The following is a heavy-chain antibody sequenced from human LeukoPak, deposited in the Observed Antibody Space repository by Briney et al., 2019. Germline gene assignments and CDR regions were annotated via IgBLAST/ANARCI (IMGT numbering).Heavy chain of an antibody. CDR1: GFTFSSYA. CDR2: ISYDGSNK. Sequence: SGGSLRLSCAASGFTFSSYAMHWVRQAPGKGLEWVAVISYDGSNKYYADSVKGRFTISRDNSKNTLYLQMNSLRAEDTAVYYCAREYVDTAMDYAFDIWGQGTMVTVSS. D-gene: IGHD5-18*01. J-gene: IGHJ3*02. V-gene: IGHV3-30-3*01. CDR3: AREYVDTAMDYAFDI.